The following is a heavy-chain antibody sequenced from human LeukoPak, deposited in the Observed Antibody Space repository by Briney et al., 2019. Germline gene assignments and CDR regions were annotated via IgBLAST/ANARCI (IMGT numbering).Heavy chain of an antibody. D-gene: IGHD3-10*01. CDR2: IKSDGSST. CDR3: ARESRTDYYGDY. J-gene: IGHJ4*02. V-gene: IGHV3-74*01. Sequence: HPGGSLRLSCAASGFTFSSYWMHWVRQVPGKGLVWVSRIKSDGSSTSYADLVKGRFTMSRDNAKNTLYLQMNGLRAEDTAVYYCARESRTDYYGDYWGQGTLVTVSS. CDR1: GFTFSSYW.